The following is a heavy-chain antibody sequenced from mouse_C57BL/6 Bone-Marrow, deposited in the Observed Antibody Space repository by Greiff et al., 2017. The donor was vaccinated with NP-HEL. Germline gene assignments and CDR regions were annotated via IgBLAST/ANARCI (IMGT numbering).Heavy chain of an antibody. J-gene: IGHJ3*01. D-gene: IGHD1-1*01. V-gene: IGHV1-18*01. Sequence: VQLQQSGPELVKPGASVKIPCKASGYTFTDYNMDWVKQSHGKSLEWIGDINPNNGGTIYNQKFKGKATLTVDKSSSTAYMELRSLTSEDTAVYYCASYGRDAYWGQGTLVTVSA. CDR2: INPNNGGT. CDR1: GYTFTDYN. CDR3: ASYGRDAY.